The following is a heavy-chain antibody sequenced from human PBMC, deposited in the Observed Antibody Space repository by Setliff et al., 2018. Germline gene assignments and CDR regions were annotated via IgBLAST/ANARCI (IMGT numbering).Heavy chain of an antibody. Sequence: GGSLRLSCAAPRFTFSNYWMDWARQAPGKGLEWVANIKEDGSQRNYVDAVRGRFTVSRDNARNLLYLQMNSLRVDDTAVYYCSSYLVSWGQGALVTVS. D-gene: IGHD2-21*01. J-gene: IGHJ4*02. CDR2: IKEDGSQR. CDR1: RFTFSNYW. CDR3: SSYLVS. V-gene: IGHV3-7*01.